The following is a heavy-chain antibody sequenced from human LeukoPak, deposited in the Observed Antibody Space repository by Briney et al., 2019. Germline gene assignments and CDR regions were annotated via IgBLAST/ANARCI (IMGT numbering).Heavy chain of an antibody. J-gene: IGHJ3*02. D-gene: IGHD3-9*01. Sequence: GGSLRLSCAASEFTFSTYSMNWVRQAPGKGLQWVSSISSSSTYIYYADSVKGRFTISRDNAKKSLYLQMNSLRAEDTAVYYCARTNHALRYFDWTHDAFDIWGQGTMVTVSS. V-gene: IGHV3-21*01. CDR1: EFTFSTYS. CDR3: ARTNHALRYFDWTHDAFDI. CDR2: ISSSSTYI.